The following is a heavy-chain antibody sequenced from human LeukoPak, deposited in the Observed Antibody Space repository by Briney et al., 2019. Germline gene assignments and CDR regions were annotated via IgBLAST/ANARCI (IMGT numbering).Heavy chain of an antibody. Sequence: ASVKVSCKASGYTFTSYGISWVRQAPGQGLEWMGWVSTYNGNTKYAQNLQGRVTTTTDTSTSTAYMELRSLRSDDTAMYYCARQSTESYYSPIDYWGQGTLVTVSS. J-gene: IGHJ4*02. CDR3: ARQSTESYYSPIDY. CDR1: GYTFTSYG. D-gene: IGHD1-26*01. V-gene: IGHV1-18*01. CDR2: VSTYNGNT.